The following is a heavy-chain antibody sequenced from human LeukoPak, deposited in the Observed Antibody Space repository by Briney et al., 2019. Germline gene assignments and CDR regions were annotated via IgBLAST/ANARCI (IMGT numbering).Heavy chain of an antibody. CDR2: IIPIFGTA. CDR3: ALSSFSNPLVGGGMDV. D-gene: IGHD6-13*01. V-gene: IGHV1-69*13. Sequence: GASVKVSCTASGGTFSSYAISWVRQAPGQGLEWMGGIIPIFGTANYAQKFQGRVTITADESTSTAYMELSSLRSEDTAVYYCALSSFSNPLVGGGMDVWGKGTTVTVSS. J-gene: IGHJ6*04. CDR1: GGTFSSYA.